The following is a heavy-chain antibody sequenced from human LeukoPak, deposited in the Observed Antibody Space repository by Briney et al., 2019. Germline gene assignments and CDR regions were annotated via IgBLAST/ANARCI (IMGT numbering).Heavy chain of an antibody. D-gene: IGHD1-26*01. V-gene: IGHV3-30*02. CDR2: IRYDGSDK. J-gene: IGHJ4*02. CDR1: GFIFSG. CDR3: TKDRPPWANEY. Sequence: GGSLRLSCAASGFIFSGMHWVRQAPGKGLEWVAFIRYDGSDKYYADFVKGRFTISRDNSKNTLYLQMNSLRHEDTAVYYCTKDRPPWANEYWGQGTLVTVSS.